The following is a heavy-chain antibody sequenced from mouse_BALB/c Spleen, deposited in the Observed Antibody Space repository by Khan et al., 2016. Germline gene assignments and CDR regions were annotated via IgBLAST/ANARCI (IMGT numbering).Heavy chain of an antibody. CDR1: GFTFHTNA. Sequence: EVQLVETGGGLVQPKGSLKLSCAASGFTFHTNAMKWVRQAPGKGLEWVARIRSKSNNYATYYADSVKDRFTISRDDSQRMLYLQMNNLKTEDTAMYYCVRAPLSSYAMDYWGQGTPVTVSS. CDR3: VRAPLSSYAMDY. V-gene: IGHV10S3*01. D-gene: IGHD1-1*01. CDR2: IRSKSNNYAT. J-gene: IGHJ4*01.